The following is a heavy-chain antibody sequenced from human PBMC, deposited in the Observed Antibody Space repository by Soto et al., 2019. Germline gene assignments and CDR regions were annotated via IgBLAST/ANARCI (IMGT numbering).Heavy chain of an antibody. CDR1: GFTFGDYA. D-gene: IGHD6-19*01. CDR3: TRETAGRGWYNEDYYGMDV. Sequence: PGGSLRLSCTASGFTFGDYAMSWFRQAPGKGLEWVGFIRSKAYGGTTEYAASVKGRFTISRDDSKSIAYLQMNSLKIEDTAVYYCTRETAGRGWYNEDYYGMDVWGQGTTVTVSS. CDR2: IRSKAYGGTT. J-gene: IGHJ6*02. V-gene: IGHV3-49*03.